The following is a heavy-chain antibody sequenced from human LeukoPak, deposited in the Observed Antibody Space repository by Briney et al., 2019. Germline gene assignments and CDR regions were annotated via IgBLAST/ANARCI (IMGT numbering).Heavy chain of an antibody. J-gene: IGHJ6*02. V-gene: IGHV3-9*01. CDR1: GFTFDDYA. D-gene: IGHD2-2*02. CDR3: AKSRPYTGYYGMDV. Sequence: GGSLRLSCAASGFTFDDYAMHWVRQAPGKGLEWVSGISWNSGSIGHADSVKGRFTISRDNAKNSLYLQMNSLRAEDTALYYCAKSRPYTGYYGMDVWGQGTTVTVSS. CDR2: ISWNSGSI.